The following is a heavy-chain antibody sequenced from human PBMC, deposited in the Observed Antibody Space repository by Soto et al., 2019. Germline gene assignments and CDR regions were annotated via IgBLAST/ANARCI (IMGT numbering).Heavy chain of an antibody. J-gene: IGHJ3*02. CDR3: ARGDSGAFDI. V-gene: IGHV1-3*01. D-gene: IGHD6-19*01. CDR1: GYTLTTYS. CDR2: MNPLNGDT. Sequence: ASVKVSCKASGYTLTTYSMHWVRQAPGQRLEWMGWMNPLNGDTKYSQRFQGRLTIIRDTSASTAYMELSSLRSEDTAIYYCARGDSGAFDIWGQGTMVTVSS.